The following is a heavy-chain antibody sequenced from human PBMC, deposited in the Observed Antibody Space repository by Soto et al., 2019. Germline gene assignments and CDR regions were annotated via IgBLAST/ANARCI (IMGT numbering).Heavy chain of an antibody. CDR1: GFTFSSYA. J-gene: IGHJ4*02. CDR2: ISYDGSNK. D-gene: IGHD6-13*01. CDR3: ASGDSSSWDY. V-gene: IGHV3-30-3*01. Sequence: QVQLVESGGGVVQPGRSLRLSCAASGFTFSSYAMHGVRQAPGKGLEWVAVISYDGSNKYYADSVKGRFTISRDNSKNKLYLQMNSLRAEDTAVHYCASGDSSSWDYWGQGTLVTVSS.